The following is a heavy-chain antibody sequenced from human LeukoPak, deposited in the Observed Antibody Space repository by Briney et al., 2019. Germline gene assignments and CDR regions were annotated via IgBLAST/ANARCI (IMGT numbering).Heavy chain of an antibody. Sequence: PSETLSLTCTVSGGSISSYYWSWIRQPPGRGLEWIGYIYYSGSTNYNPSLKSRVTISVDTSKNQFSLKLSSVTAADTAVYYCARPAHYGSGSYPHYFDYWGQGTLVTVFS. D-gene: IGHD3-10*01. CDR2: IYYSGST. V-gene: IGHV4-59*01. CDR1: GGSISSYY. CDR3: ARPAHYGSGSYPHYFDY. J-gene: IGHJ4*02.